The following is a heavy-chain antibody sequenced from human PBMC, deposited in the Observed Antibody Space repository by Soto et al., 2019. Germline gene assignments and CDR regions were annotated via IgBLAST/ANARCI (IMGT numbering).Heavy chain of an antibody. D-gene: IGHD1-1*01. CDR3: ARDQLEGNWFDP. Sequence: QLQLQESGSGLVRPSQTLSLTCAVSGGSISSGGYSWNWIRQPPGKGLEWIGYIYHRGSTLYNPSLTSRITISVDKSKNPCSLKLSSVTAADTAVYYCARDQLEGNWFDPWGQGTLVTVSS. V-gene: IGHV4-30-2*01. CDR2: IYHRGST. J-gene: IGHJ5*02. CDR1: GGSISSGGYS.